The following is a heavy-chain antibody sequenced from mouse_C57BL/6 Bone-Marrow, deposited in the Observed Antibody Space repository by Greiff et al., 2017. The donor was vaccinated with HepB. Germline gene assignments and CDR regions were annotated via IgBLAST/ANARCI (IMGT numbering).Heavy chain of an antibody. V-gene: IGHV1-59*01. CDR3: ASGNYPWFAY. CDR1: GYTFTSYW. J-gene: IGHJ3*01. D-gene: IGHD2-1*01. Sequence: QVQLQQPGAELVRPGTSVKLSCKASGYTFTSYWMHWVKQRPGQGLEWIGVIYPSDSYTNYNQKFKGKATLTVDTSSSTAYMQLSSLTSEDSAVYYCASGNYPWFAYWGQGTLVTVSA. CDR2: IYPSDSYT.